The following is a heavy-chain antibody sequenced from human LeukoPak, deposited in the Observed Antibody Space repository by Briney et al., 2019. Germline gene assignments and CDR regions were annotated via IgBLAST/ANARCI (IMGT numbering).Heavy chain of an antibody. CDR3: ARYCSSTSCRPDYFDY. CDR2: IIPILGIA. Sequence: ASVKVSCKASGGTFSSYAISWVRQAPGQGLEWMGRIIPILGIANYAQKFQGRVTITADKSTSTAYMELSSLRSEDTAVYYCARYCSSTSCRPDYFDYWGQGTLVTVSS. V-gene: IGHV1-69*04. D-gene: IGHD2-2*01. J-gene: IGHJ4*02. CDR1: GGTFSSYA.